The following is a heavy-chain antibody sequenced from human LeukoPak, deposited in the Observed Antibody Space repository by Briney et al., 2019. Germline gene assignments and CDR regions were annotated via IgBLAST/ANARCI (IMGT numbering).Heavy chain of an antibody. CDR2: MNPNSGNT. V-gene: IGHV1-8*01. CDR1: GYTFTSYD. J-gene: IGHJ6*03. Sequence: ASVKVSCKASGYTFTSYDINWVRQATGQGLEWMGWMNPNSGNTGYAQKFQGRVTMTEDTSTDTAYMELSSLRSEDTAVYYCATGGVVVIEPNYYYYYMDVWGKGTTVTVSS. D-gene: IGHD3-22*01. CDR3: ATGGVVVIEPNYYYYYMDV.